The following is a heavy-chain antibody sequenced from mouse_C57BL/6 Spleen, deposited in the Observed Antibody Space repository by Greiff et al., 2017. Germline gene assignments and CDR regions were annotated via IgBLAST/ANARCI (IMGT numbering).Heavy chain of an antibody. V-gene: IGHV1-15*01. Sequence: VQLQQSGAELVRPGASVTLSCKASGYTFTDYEMHWVKQTPVHGLEWIGAIDPETGGTAYNQKFKGKAILTADKSSSTAYMELRSLTSEDSADYYCTRGAVVAPYVDCRGQGTTLTVSS. J-gene: IGHJ2*01. CDR3: TRGAVVAPYVDC. D-gene: IGHD1-1*01. CDR1: GYTFTDYE. CDR2: IDPETGGT.